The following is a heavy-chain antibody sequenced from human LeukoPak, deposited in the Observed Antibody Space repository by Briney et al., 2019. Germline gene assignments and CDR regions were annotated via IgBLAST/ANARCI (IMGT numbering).Heavy chain of an antibody. CDR2: IIPIFGTA. V-gene: IGHV1-69*13. D-gene: IGHD3-3*01. Sequence: SVKVSCKASGYTFTSYGISWVRQAPGQGLEWMGGIIPIFGTANYAQKFQGRVTITADESTSTAYMELSSLRSEDTAVYYCARGSNYDFWSGYSNYYFDYWGQGTLVTVSS. CDR1: GYTFTSYG. J-gene: IGHJ4*02. CDR3: ARGSNYDFWSGYSNYYFDY.